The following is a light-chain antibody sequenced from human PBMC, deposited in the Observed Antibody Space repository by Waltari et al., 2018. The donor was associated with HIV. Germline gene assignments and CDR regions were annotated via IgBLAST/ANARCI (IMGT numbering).Light chain of an antibody. J-gene: IGLJ3*02. V-gene: IGLV1-44*01. Sequence: QSVLAQPPSVSGTPGQRVTISCSGTTSNIGTNVVNWYQQVPGMAPKPLISGNKQRPSGVPDRFSGFKSGTSASLAINGLQSEDEADYYCAAWDDTPTGHVLFGGGTKVTVL. CDR3: AAWDDTPTGHVL. CDR1: TSNIGTNV. CDR2: GNK.